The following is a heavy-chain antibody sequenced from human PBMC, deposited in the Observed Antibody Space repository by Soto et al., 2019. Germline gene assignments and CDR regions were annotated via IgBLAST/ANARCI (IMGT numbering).Heavy chain of an antibody. CDR1: GFTFSSYG. CDR2: IWYDGSNK. CDR3: AGGPRVRFLEWLDPTRQYTYYYYGMDV. D-gene: IGHD3-3*01. V-gene: IGHV3-33*01. Sequence: HPGGSLRLSCAASGFTFSSYGMHWVRQAPGKGLEWVAVIWYDGSNKYYADSVKGRFTISRDNSKNTLYLQMNSLRAEDTAVYYCAGGPRVRFLEWLDPTRQYTYYYYGMDVWGQGTTVTVSS. J-gene: IGHJ6*02.